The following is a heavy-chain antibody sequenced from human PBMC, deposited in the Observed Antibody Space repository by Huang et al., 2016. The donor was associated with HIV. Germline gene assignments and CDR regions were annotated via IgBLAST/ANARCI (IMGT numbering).Heavy chain of an antibody. CDR2: INPNNGNP. D-gene: IGHD3-22*01. CDR1: GYTFTDYQ. Sequence: QVQLVQSGSELKKPGASVKVSCKVSGYTFTDYQISWVRKVPGQWLEWMGWINPNNGNPTYAQGCTGRFGVSLDTSVSTAYLQISSLKAEDTAVYFCARDSGYYRYFDYWGQGTLVTVSS. V-gene: IGHV7-4-1*02. CDR3: ARDSGYYRYFDY. J-gene: IGHJ4*02.